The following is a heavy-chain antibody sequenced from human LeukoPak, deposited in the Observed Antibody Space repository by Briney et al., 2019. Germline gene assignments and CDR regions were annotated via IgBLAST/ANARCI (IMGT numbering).Heavy chain of an antibody. CDR3: ARGPAAAGPSDY. D-gene: IGHD6-13*01. J-gene: IGHJ4*02. CDR2: INHSGST. CDR1: GGSFSGYY. Sequence: PSETLSLTCAVYGGSFSGYYWSWIRQPPGKGLEWIGEINHSGSTNYNPSLKSRVTIPVDTSKNQFSLKLSSVTAADTAVYYCARGPAAAGPSDYWGQGTLVTVSS. V-gene: IGHV4-34*01.